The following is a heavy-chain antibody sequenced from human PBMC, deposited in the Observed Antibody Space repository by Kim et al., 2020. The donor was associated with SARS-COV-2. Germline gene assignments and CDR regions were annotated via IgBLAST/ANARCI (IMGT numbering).Heavy chain of an antibody. V-gene: IGHV4-31*03. CDR3: ARDYYGSGSAYFDY. CDR2: IYYSGRT. Sequence: SETLSLTCTVSGGSISSGGYYWSWIRQHPGKGLEWIGYIYYSGRTYYNPSLKSRVTISVDTSKNQFSLKLSSVTAADTAVYYCARDYYGSGSAYFDYWGQGTLVTVSS. D-gene: IGHD3-10*01. CDR1: GGSISSGGYY. J-gene: IGHJ4*02.